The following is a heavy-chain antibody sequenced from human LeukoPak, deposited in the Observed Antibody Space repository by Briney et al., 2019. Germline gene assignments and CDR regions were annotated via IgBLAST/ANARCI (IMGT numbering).Heavy chain of an antibody. CDR1: RGTFSSYA. J-gene: IGHJ6*03. V-gene: IGHV1-69*01. Sequence: SVTVSCQASRGTFSSYAISWVRQDPGQGLEWMGGIIPIFGTANYAQKFQDRVTITADESTSTAYMELSSLRSEDTAVYYCARSRRAFGELSYPKYYMDVSGKGTTVTVSS. CDR2: IIPIFGTA. D-gene: IGHD3-10*01. CDR3: ARSRRAFGELSYPKYYMDV.